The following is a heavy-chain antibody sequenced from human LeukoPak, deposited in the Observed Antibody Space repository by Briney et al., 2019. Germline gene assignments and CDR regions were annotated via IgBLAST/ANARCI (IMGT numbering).Heavy chain of an antibody. V-gene: IGHV3-23*01. D-gene: IGHD2-15*01. Sequence: GGSLRLSCAASGFTFSSYAMSWVRQAPGKGLEWVSSISGSDGSTYYADSVKGRFTISRDNSKNTLYVQMNSLRAEDTAVYYCAKARGFCSGKNCYNPFDPWGQGTLVTVSS. CDR1: GFTFSSYA. CDR3: AKARGFCSGKNCYNPFDP. CDR2: ISGSDGST. J-gene: IGHJ5*02.